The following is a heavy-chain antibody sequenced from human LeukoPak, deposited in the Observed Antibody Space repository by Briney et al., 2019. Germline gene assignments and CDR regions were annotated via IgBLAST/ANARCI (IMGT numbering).Heavy chain of an antibody. CDR2: ISSFTGNT. CDR3: AKDASARPWYFDL. Sequence: GGSLRLSCAASGFTFSTYAMSWVRQAPGKGLEWVSAISSFTGNTHYAESVKGLFTISRDNSRNTLYLQMDALRAEDTAVYYCAKDASARPWYFDLWGRGTLVTVSS. CDR1: GFTFSTYA. V-gene: IGHV3-23*01. J-gene: IGHJ2*01.